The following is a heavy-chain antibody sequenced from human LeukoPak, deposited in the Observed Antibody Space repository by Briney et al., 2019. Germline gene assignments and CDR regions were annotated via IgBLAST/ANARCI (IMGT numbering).Heavy chain of an antibody. J-gene: IGHJ4*02. CDR2: IRFDGRSE. V-gene: IGHV3-30*02. CDR1: GFIFSYYG. CDR3: ARDSIRSRFDY. Sequence: GGSLRLSCATSGFIFSYYGMHWVRQAPGKGLEWLAFIRFDGRSEYFSDSVKGRFTISRDNSKNTLYLQMNSLRAEDTAVYYCARDSIRSRFDYWGQGTLVTVSS. D-gene: IGHD1-14*01.